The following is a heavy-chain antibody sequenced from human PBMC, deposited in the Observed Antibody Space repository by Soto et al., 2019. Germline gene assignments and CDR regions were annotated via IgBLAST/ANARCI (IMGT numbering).Heavy chain of an antibody. CDR1: GVPFASYS. D-gene: IGHD2-2*01. V-gene: IGHV3-48*02. CDR2: ISSSSSTI. CDR3: ARDKYCSSTSCYESIGMDV. J-gene: IGHJ6*02. Sequence: GGSIRLSRAASGVPFASYSMTWVLKTPGKGLEWVSYISSSSSTIYYADSVKGRFTISRDNAKNSLYLQMISLRDEDTAVYYCARDKYCSSTSCYESIGMDVWGQGTTGTFSS.